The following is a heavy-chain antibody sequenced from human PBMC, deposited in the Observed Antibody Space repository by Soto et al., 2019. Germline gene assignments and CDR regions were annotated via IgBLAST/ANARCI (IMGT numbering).Heavy chain of an antibody. CDR3: AKDLVGGVRYYYGMDV. D-gene: IGHD1-26*01. CDR2: ISYDGSQK. J-gene: IGHJ6*02. CDR1: GFSFSSYG. Sequence: QVQLVESGGGVVQPGRSLRLSCAASGFSFSSYGMHWVRQAPGKGLEWVAVISYDGSQKYYADSVKGRFTISRDNSKITLYLQMNSLRGEDKAVYYCAKDLVGGVRYYYGMDVWGQGTTVTVSS. V-gene: IGHV3-30*18.